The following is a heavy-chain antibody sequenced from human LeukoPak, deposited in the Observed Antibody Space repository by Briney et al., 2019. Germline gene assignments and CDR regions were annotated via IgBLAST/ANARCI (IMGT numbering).Heavy chain of an antibody. J-gene: IGHJ4*02. D-gene: IGHD6-19*01. V-gene: IGHV3-30-3*01. CDR1: GFTFSKYA. CDR3: ARDKLYSSGWFDY. CDR2: ISYDGSKK. Sequence: GGSLRLSCVGSGFTFSKYAIHWVRQAPGKGLEWVSVISYDGSKKYYADSVKGRFTISRDNSKNTLYLQMNGLRAEDTAVYYCARDKLYSSGWFDYWGQGTLVTVSS.